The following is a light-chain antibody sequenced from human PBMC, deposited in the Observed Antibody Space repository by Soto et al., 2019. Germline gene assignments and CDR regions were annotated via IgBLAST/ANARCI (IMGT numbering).Light chain of an antibody. Sequence: DIVMTQSPDSLAVSLGERATINCKSSQSVLSSSNNKNFLGWYKQRPGQPPKMPIYWASTRESGVPDRFTSSGTGIDFTLTVVWEQAEDVAVYSCQQTSCAQITFGGRPKAEIK. J-gene: IGKJ4*01. V-gene: IGKV4-1*01. CDR3: QQTSCAQIT. CDR1: QSVLSSSNNKNF. CDR2: WAS.